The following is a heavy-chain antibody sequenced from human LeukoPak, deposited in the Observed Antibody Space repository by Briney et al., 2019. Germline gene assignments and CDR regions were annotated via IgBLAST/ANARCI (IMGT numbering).Heavy chain of an antibody. J-gene: IGHJ4*02. Sequence: GGSLRLSCAASGFTFSSYSMNWVRQAPGKGLEWVSSISSSSYIYYADSVKGRFTISRDSAKNSLYLQMNSLRAEDTAVYYCARDTLQLADYWGQGTLVTVSS. CDR2: ISSSSYI. CDR1: GFTFSSYS. D-gene: IGHD5-18*01. CDR3: ARDTLQLADY. V-gene: IGHV3-21*01.